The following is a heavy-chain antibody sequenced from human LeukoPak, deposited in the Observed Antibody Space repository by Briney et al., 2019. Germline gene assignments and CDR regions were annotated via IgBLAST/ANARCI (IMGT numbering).Heavy chain of an antibody. CDR1: GFTFHGHA. D-gene: IGHD6-19*01. J-gene: IGHJ4*02. CDR2: TSGDGGST. Sequence: GGSLRLSCAASGFTFHGHAMHWVRQVPGKGLEWVSLTSGDGGSTYYADSVKGRFTISRDNSKNSLHLQMNSLTTEDTALYYCARGDQWLIHYWGQGTLVTVSS. CDR3: ARGDQWLIHY. V-gene: IGHV3-43*02.